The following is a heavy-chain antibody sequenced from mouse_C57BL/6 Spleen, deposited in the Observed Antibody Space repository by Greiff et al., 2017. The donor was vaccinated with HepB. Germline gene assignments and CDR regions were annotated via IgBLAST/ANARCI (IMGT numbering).Heavy chain of an antibody. V-gene: IGHV1-50*01. CDR2: IDPPDSYT. CDR1: GYTFTSYW. Sequence: VQLQQSGAELVKPGASVKLSCKASGYTFTSYWMQWVKQRPGQGLEWIGEIDPPDSYTNYNQKFKGKATLTVDTSSSTAYMQLSSLTSEDSAVYYCAKGSPRTAPFDYWGQGTTLTVSS. D-gene: IGHD1-2*01. J-gene: IGHJ2*01. CDR3: AKGSPRTAPFDY.